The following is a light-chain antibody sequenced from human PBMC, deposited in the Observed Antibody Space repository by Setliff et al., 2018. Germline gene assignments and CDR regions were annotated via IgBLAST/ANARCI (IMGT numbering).Light chain of an antibody. V-gene: IGLV2-14*01. CDR3: SSYKNTNKNV. Sequence: QSALTQPAAVSRSPGQSITISCTGTSSDVGGYDYVSWYQQHPGKAPKLIIYDVTKRPSGVSSRFSGSKSGNTASLTISGPQAEDEADYFCSSYKNTNKNVFGTGTKVTV. J-gene: IGLJ1*01. CDR1: SSDVGGYDY. CDR2: DVT.